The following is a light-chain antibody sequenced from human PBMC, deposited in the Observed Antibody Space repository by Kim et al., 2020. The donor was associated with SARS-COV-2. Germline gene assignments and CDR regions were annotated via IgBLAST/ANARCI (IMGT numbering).Light chain of an antibody. Sequence: DIQMTQSPSSLSASVGDRVTITCRASQDISNRLAWYQQKPGKVPVLLMFAASTLQSGVPSRFGGSGSGTDFTLTISSLQPEDVATYYCQKYYSAPWTFGPGTTVYIK. V-gene: IGKV1-27*01. CDR3: QKYYSAPWT. CDR2: AAS. J-gene: IGKJ1*01. CDR1: QDISNR.